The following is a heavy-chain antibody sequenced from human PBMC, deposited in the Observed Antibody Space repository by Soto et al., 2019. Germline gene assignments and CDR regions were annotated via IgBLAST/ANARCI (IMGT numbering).Heavy chain of an antibody. J-gene: IGHJ6*02. D-gene: IGHD2-15*01. CDR3: ARGGYCSGGSCYPHYYYYYGMDV. CDR2: INHSGST. V-gene: IGHV4-34*01. CDR1: GGSISSSGYY. Sequence: SETLSLTCAVSGGSISSSGYYWSWIRQPPGKGLEWIGEINHSGSTNYNPSLKSRVTISVDTSKNQFSLKLSSVTAADTAVYYCARGGYCSGGSCYPHYYYYYGMDVWGQGTTVTVSS.